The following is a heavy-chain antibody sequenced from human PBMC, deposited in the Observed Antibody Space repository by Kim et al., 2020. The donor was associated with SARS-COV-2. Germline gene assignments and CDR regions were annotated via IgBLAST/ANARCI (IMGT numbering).Heavy chain of an antibody. CDR3: ARQVRVTNDDAFDI. Sequence: SPSFQGKATTSADKSISTAYLQWSSLKASDTAMYYCARQVRVTNDDAFDIWGQGTMVTVSS. J-gene: IGHJ3*02. D-gene: IGHD4-17*01. V-gene: IGHV5-51*01.